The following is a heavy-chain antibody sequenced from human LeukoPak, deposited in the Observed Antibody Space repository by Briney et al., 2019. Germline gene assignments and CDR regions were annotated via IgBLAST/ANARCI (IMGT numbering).Heavy chain of an antibody. V-gene: IGHV3-53*01. CDR2: IFPDGRT. CDR1: GLTVTDNY. J-gene: IGHJ4*02. D-gene: IGHD4-17*01. CDR3: ARTNPVYGDFDY. Sequence: GVSLRLSCAASGLTVTDNYFSWVRQAPGKGLEWVSVIFPDGRTYHADSVKGRFTISRDNSKNKLLLQMNRLRADDTALYHCARTNPVYGDFDYWGQGILVTVSS.